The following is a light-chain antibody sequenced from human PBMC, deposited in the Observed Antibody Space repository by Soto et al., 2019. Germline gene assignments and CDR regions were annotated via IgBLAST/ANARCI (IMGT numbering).Light chain of an antibody. Sequence: EIVLTQSPGTLSLSPGERATLSCRASQSVGSSHLAWYQQKPGQAPRLLIYGASSRATGIPDRFSGSGSGTDFTLTITSLQSEDFGVYFCQQYKDWPTTFGQGTKVDIK. CDR2: GAS. V-gene: IGKV3-20*01. J-gene: IGKJ1*01. CDR3: QQYKDWPTT. CDR1: QSVGSSH.